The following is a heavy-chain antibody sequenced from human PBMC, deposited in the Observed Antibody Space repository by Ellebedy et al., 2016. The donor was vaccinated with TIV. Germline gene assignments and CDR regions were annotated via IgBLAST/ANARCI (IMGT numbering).Heavy chain of an antibody. CDR3: ARDLFNWFDP. J-gene: IGHJ5*02. Sequence: SETLSLXXTVSGGSVSSGSYYWSRIRQPPGKGLQWIGYIYYSGSTNYNPSLKSRVTISVDTSKNQFSLKLSSVTAADTAVYYCARDLFNWFDPWGQGTLVTVSS. CDR2: IYYSGST. CDR1: GGSVSSGSYY. V-gene: IGHV4-61*01.